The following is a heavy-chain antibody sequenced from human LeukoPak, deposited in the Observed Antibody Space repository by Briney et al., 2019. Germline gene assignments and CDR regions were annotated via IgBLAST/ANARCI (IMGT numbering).Heavy chain of an antibody. CDR1: GGSISGYY. V-gene: IGHV4-59*01. D-gene: IGHD5-18*01. Sequence: PSETLSLTCTVSGGSISGYYWSWIRQPPGKGLEWIGYIYYSGSTNYNPSLKSRVTISVDTSKNQFSLKLSSVTAADTAVYYCVRESGYSYAVYYFDYWGQGTLVTVSS. J-gene: IGHJ4*02. CDR3: VRESGYSYAVYYFDY. CDR2: IYYSGST.